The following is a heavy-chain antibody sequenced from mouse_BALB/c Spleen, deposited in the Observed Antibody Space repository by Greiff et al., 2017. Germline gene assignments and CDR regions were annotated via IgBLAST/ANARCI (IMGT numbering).Heavy chain of an antibody. D-gene: IGHD3-1*01. Sequence: EVQLVESGGGLVQPGGSRKLSCAASGFTFSSFGMHWVRQAPEKGLEWVAYISSGSSTIYYADTVKGRFTISRDNPKNTLFLQMTSLRSEDTAMYYCARRISSVPSYAMDYWGQGTSVTVSS. CDR2: ISSGSSTI. V-gene: IGHV5-17*02. J-gene: IGHJ4*01. CDR1: GFTFSSFG. CDR3: ARRISSVPSYAMDY.